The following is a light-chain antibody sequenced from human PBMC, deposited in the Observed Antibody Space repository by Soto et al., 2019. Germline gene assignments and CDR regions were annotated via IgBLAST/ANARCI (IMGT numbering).Light chain of an antibody. CDR3: SSYTSSTTWV. J-gene: IGLJ3*02. CDR2: DVS. Sequence: QSALPQPASVSGSPGPSITITRTGTTTDVGGYNYVFWYLQHQGKAPKLMVYDVSTRPSGVSNRFSGSKSVNTASLTISGLHAEDEADYYCSSYTSSTTWVFGGGTKRTVL. V-gene: IGLV2-14*03. CDR1: TTDVGGYNY.